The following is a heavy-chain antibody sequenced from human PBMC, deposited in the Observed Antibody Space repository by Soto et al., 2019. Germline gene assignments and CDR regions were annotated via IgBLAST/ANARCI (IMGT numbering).Heavy chain of an antibody. J-gene: IGHJ4*02. CDR3: ARDSYGSGSYLSLDY. V-gene: IGHV4-31*03. D-gene: IGHD3-10*01. CDR1: GGSITSGGYY. Sequence: QVQLQESGPGLVKPSQTLSLTCTVSGGSITSGGYYWSWIRQHPGKGLEWIGYIYYSGSTYYNPSLKSRVTISVDTSKNQFSLKLSSVTAADTAVYYCARDSYGSGSYLSLDYWGQGTLVTVSS. CDR2: IYYSGST.